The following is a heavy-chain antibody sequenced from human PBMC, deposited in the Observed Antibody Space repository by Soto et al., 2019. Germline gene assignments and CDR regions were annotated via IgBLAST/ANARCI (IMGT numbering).Heavy chain of an antibody. CDR2: IYYIGTT. Sequence: SETLSLTCAVSGYSISSSNWWGWIRQPPGKGLEWIGYIYYIGTTYYNPSLKSRVTMSVDTSKNQFSLKLTSVTAVDTAVYYCARGMTTVTTLDYWGQGTLVTVSS. CDR3: ARGMTTVTTLDY. D-gene: IGHD4-17*01. J-gene: IGHJ4*02. V-gene: IGHV4-28*01. CDR1: GYSISSSNW.